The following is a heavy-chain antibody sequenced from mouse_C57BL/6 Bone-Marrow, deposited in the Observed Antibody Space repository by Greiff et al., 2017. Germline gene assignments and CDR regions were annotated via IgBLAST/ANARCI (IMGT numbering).Heavy chain of an antibody. Sequence: EVQLQQSGAELVRPGASVKLSCTASGFNIKDDYMHWVKQRPEQGLEWIGWIDPENGDTEYASKFQGKATITADTSSNTAYLQLSSLTSEDTAVYYCTTGIYYYGGFAYWGQGTLVTVSA. CDR1: GFNIKDDY. J-gene: IGHJ3*01. V-gene: IGHV14-4*01. CDR2: IDPENGDT. CDR3: TTGIYYYGGFAY. D-gene: IGHD1-1*01.